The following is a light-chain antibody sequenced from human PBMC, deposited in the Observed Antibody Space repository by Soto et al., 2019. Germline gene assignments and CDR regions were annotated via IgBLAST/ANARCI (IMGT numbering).Light chain of an antibody. Sequence: QSLMTQPSSASGIPGQRVTISCSGSNSNVGRNTVSWFQHLPGRAPKVFIYNNDQRPSGVPDRFSGSKSGTSASLAISGLQSEDEADYYCQAYDGRLSGVLFGGGTKLTVL. CDR3: QAYDGRLSGVL. CDR2: NND. J-gene: IGLJ2*01. CDR1: NSNVGRNT. V-gene: IGLV1-44*01.